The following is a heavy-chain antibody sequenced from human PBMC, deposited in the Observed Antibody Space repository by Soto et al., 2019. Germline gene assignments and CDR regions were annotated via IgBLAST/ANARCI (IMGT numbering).Heavy chain of an antibody. V-gene: IGHV4-34*01. D-gene: IGHD2-2*01. CDR3: ARGPRACSSTSCYVASRVALAAAGPRGRVYDY. CDR1: GGSFSGYY. J-gene: IGHJ4*02. CDR2: INHSGST. Sequence: PSETLSLTCAVYGGSFSGYYWSWIRQPPGKGLEWIGEINHSGSTNYNPSLKSRVTISVDTSKNQFSLKLSSVTAADTAVYYCARGPRACSSTSCYVASRVALAAAGPRGRVYDYWGQGTLVTVSS.